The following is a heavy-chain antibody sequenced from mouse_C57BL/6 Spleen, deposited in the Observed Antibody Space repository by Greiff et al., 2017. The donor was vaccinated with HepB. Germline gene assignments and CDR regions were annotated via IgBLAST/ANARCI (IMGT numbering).Heavy chain of an antibody. CDR2: IYPSDSET. CDR1: GYTFTSYW. Sequence: QVQLQQPGAELVRPGSSVKLSCKASGYTFTSYWMDWVKQRPGQGLEWIGNIYPSDSETHYNQKFKDKATLTVDKSSSTAYTQLSSLTSEDSAVYYCARFYDYDAMDYWGQGTSVTVSS. V-gene: IGHV1-61*01. D-gene: IGHD2-3*01. CDR3: ARFYDYDAMDY. J-gene: IGHJ4*01.